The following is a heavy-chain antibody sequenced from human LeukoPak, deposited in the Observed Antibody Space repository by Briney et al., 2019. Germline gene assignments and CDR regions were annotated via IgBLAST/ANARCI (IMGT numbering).Heavy chain of an antibody. V-gene: IGHV4-39*07. D-gene: IGHD3-3*01. CDR3: ARVAVALGANYDFWMYYFDY. Sequence: KPSETLSLTCTVSGGSISSSSYYWGWIRPPPRKALEWTGSIYYNGSTYYNPSLKSRVTISVDTSKNQFSLKLSSVTAADTAVYYCARVAVALGANYDFWMYYFDYWGQGTLVTVSS. J-gene: IGHJ4*02. CDR1: GGSISSSSYY. CDR2: IYYNGST.